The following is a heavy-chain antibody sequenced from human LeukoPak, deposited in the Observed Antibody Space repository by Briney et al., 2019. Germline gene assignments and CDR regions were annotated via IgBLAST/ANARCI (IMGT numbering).Heavy chain of an antibody. CDR3: ARGFRGWYAEGFDY. CDR1: GFTFSNYA. V-gene: IGHV3-7*01. Sequence: PGGSLRLSCAASGFTFSNYAMSWVRQAPGKGLEWVANIKQDGSEKYYVDSVKGRFTISRDNAKNSLYLQINSLRAEDTAVYYCARGFRGWYAEGFDYWGQGTVVTVSS. D-gene: IGHD6-19*01. CDR2: IKQDGSEK. J-gene: IGHJ4*02.